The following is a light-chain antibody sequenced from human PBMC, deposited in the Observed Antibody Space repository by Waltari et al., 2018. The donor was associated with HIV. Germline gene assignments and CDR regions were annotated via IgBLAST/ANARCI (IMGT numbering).Light chain of an antibody. CDR1: QSISSY. CDR3: QQGYITPPIT. CDR2: AAS. Sequence: DIQMTQSPSSLSASVGDSFTITGRASQSISSYLNWYQQKPGKAPKLLISAASRLQSGVPSRFSGSGFGTEFTVTISSLQPEDFATYYCQQGYITPPITFGQGTRLDIK. V-gene: IGKV1-39*01. J-gene: IGKJ5*01.